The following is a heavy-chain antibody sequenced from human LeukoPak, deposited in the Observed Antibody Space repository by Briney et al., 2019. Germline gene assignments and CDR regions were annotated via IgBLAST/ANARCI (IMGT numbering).Heavy chain of an antibody. D-gene: IGHD2-21*02. Sequence: GGSLRLSCAASGFTFSSDAMNWVRQAPGKGLEWVSAISGSGGGTYYADSVKGRFTISRDNSKNTLYLQMNSLRAEDTAVYYCARDFHIVVVTAILFYWGQGTLVTVSS. V-gene: IGHV3-23*01. CDR1: GFTFSSDA. CDR2: ISGSGGGT. CDR3: ARDFHIVVVTAILFY. J-gene: IGHJ4*02.